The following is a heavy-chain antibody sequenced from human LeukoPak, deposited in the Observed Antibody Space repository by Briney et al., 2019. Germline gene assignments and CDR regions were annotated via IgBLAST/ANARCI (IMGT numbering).Heavy chain of an antibody. V-gene: IGHV1-46*01. CDR2: INPSGGST. CDR1: GYTFISYY. CDR3: ARDNWGSHTDPAAGFDY. D-gene: IGHD6-13*01. Sequence: GASVKVSCKASGYTFISYYMHWVRQAPGQGLEWMGIINPSGGSTSYAQKFQGRVTMTRDTSTSTVYMELSSLRSEDTAVYYCARDNWGSHTDPAAGFDYWGQGTLVTVSS. J-gene: IGHJ4*02.